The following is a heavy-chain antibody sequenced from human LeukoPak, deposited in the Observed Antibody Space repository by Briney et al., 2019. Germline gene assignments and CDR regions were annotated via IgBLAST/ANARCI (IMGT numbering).Heavy chain of an antibody. D-gene: IGHD1-7*01. CDR3: ARHAGPYNWNYGFFDY. J-gene: IGHJ4*02. CDR1: GGSISSYY. V-gene: IGHV4-4*09. Sequence: SETLSLTCTVSGGSISSYYWSWIRQPPGKGLEWIGYIYTTGSTNYNPSLKSRVTISVDTSKNQFSLKLSSVTAPDTAVYYRARHAGPYNWNYGFFDYWGQGTLVTVSS. CDR2: IYTTGST.